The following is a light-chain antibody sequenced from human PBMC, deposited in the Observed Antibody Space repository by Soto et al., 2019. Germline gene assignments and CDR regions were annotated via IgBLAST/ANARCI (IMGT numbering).Light chain of an antibody. V-gene: IGLV1-51*01. J-gene: IGLJ3*02. CDR3: GAWDSSLGVLM. CDR1: SSNIGNDY. Sequence: QSVLTQPPSVSAAPGQKVTISCSGSSSNIGNDYVSWYQQLPGTAPKLLIYDNINQPSGIPYRFSGSKSGTSATLGITGLQTGDDDDDYCGAWDSSLGVLMFGGGTKVTVL. CDR2: DNI.